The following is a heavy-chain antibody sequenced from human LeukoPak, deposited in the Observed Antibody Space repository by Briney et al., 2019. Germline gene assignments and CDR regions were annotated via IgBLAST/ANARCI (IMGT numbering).Heavy chain of an antibody. V-gene: IGHV4-39*01. J-gene: IGHJ4*02. CDR2: IYYSGST. CDR1: GGSISSYY. Sequence: SETLSLTCTVSGGSISSYYWGWIRQPPGKGLEWIGSIYYSGSTYYNPSLKSRVTISVDTSKNQFSLKLSSVTAADTAVYYCARTVAGTFWDWGQGTLVTVSS. CDR3: ARTVAGTFWD. D-gene: IGHD6-19*01.